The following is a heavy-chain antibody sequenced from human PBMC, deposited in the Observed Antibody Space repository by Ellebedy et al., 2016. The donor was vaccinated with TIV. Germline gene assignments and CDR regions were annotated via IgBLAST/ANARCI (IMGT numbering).Heavy chain of an antibody. CDR3: VGAAYGVHYSDY. Sequence: AASVKVSCKTSGDTFTNYAMNWVRQAPGQGLEWMAWIHTKTGNPTYAQDFTGRFVFSLDTSVSTAYLQISSLQAEDTAVYYCVGAAYGVHYSDYWGQGTLVTVSS. D-gene: IGHD4-17*01. V-gene: IGHV7-4-1*02. CDR2: IHTKTGNP. J-gene: IGHJ4*02. CDR1: GDTFTNYA.